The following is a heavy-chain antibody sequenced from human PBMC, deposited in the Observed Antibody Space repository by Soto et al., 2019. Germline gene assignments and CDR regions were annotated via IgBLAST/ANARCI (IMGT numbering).Heavy chain of an antibody. V-gene: IGHV5-51*01. J-gene: IGHJ4*02. CDR2: IYPGDSDT. CDR1: GYSFNSYW. CDR3: TRRIDGFTPHFDY. D-gene: IGHD2-15*01. Sequence: GESLKISCKGSGYSFNSYWIGWVRQMPGKGLEWMGIIYPGDSDTRYSPSFQGQVTISADKSISTAYLQWSSLKASDSAMYYCTRRIDGFTPHFDYXGQGTLVTVSS.